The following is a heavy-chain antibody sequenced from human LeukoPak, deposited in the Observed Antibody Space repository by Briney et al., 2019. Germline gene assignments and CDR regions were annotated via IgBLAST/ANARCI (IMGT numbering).Heavy chain of an antibody. CDR3: AREYVTMVRDVIIMNSYYYYMDV. CDR1: GGSISSSSYY. D-gene: IGHD3-10*01. Sequence: SSETLSLTCTVSGGSISSSSYYWSWIRQPAGKGLEWIGRIYNSGHTRYNPSLKSRVTLSVDTSKNQFSLRLTSVTAADTAVYYCAREYVTMVRDVIIMNSYYYYMDVWGKGTTVTISS. J-gene: IGHJ6*03. CDR2: IYNSGHT. V-gene: IGHV4-61*02.